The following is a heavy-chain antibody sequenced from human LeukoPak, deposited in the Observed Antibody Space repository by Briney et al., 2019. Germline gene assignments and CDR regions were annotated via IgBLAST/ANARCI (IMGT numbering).Heavy chain of an antibody. D-gene: IGHD2-2*01. Sequence: GGSLRLSCAASGFTFSSYEMNCVRQAPGKGLEWVSYISSSGSTIYYADSVKGRFTISRDNAKNSLYLQMNSLRAEDTAVYYCARFDQLAFDYWGQGTLVTVSS. J-gene: IGHJ4*02. CDR1: GFTFSSYE. V-gene: IGHV3-48*03. CDR3: ARFDQLAFDY. CDR2: ISSSGSTI.